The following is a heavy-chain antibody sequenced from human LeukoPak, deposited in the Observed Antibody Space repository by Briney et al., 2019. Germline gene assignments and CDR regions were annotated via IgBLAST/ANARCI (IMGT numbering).Heavy chain of an antibody. CDR2: IRYDGSNK. V-gene: IGHV3-30*02. Sequence: GSLRLSCAASGFTFSNYGMHWVRQAPDEGLEWVAFIRYDGSNKYYADSVKGRFTIYRDNSKNTLYLRMNSLRTEDTAVYYCTRPRVPLEWQLDVFDIWGQGTMVTVSS. CDR3: TRPRVPLEWQLDVFDI. CDR1: GFTFSNYG. D-gene: IGHD3-3*01. J-gene: IGHJ3*02.